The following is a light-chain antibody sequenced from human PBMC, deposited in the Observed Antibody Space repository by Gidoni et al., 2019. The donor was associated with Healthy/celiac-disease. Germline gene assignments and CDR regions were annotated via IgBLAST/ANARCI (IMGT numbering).Light chain of an antibody. CDR2: GNS. V-gene: IGLV1-40*01. CDR3: QSYDSSLSGYV. CDR1: SSNIGAGYD. J-gene: IGLJ1*01. Sequence: QSVLTQPPSVSEAPGQRVTISCTGSSSNIGAGYDVHWYQQLPGTAPSPHYGNSNRPSGVPDRFSGSKSGTSASLAITGLQAEDEADYYCQSYDSSLSGYVFGTGTKVTVL.